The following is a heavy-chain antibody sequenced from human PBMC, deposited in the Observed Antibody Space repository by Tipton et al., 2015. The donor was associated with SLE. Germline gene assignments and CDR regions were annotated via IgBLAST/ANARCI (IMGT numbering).Heavy chain of an antibody. CDR3: ARGREWELLDAFDI. Sequence: TLSLTCTVSGGSISSYYWSWLRQPPGKGLEWIGYIYYSGSTNYNPSLQSRVTISVDTSKSQFSLKLSSVTAADTAVYYCARGREWELLDAFDIWGQGTMVTVSS. CDR2: IYYSGST. V-gene: IGHV4-59*01. D-gene: IGHD1-26*01. J-gene: IGHJ3*02. CDR1: GGSISSYY.